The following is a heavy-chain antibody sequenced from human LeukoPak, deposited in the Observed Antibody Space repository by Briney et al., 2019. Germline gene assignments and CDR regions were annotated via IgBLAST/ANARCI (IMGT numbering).Heavy chain of an antibody. CDR3: ARDRSSSSL. Sequence: ASVRVSCKSSGYICTNFGISWVRQAPGQGLEWMGWISAYNGHRNYAQKFQDRLTVTTNTSATTAYMELTGLTSDDTGVYYCARDRSSSSLWGQGTLVTISS. V-gene: IGHV1-18*01. CDR1: GYICTNFG. CDR2: ISAYNGHR. J-gene: IGHJ4*02. D-gene: IGHD6-6*01.